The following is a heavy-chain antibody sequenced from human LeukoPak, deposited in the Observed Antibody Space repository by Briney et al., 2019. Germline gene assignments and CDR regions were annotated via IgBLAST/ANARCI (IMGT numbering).Heavy chain of an antibody. D-gene: IGHD2-2*01. J-gene: IGHJ3*02. CDR3: ARSDVVVPAAIVAFDI. Sequence: PGGSLRLSCAASGFTFSNAWMSWIRQPPGKGLEWIGYIYYSGSTNYNPSLKSRVTISVDTSKNQFSLKLSSVTAADTAVYYCARSDVVVPAAIVAFDIWGQGTMVTVSS. CDR1: GFTFSNAW. V-gene: IGHV4-59*01. CDR2: IYYSGST.